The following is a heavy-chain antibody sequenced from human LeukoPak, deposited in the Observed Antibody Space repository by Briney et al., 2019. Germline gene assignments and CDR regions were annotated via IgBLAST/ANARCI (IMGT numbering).Heavy chain of an antibody. Sequence: SETLSLTCTVSGGSISSGSYYWSWIRQSAGKGLEWIGRIYTSGSTNYNPSLKSRVTISVDTSKDQFSLKLSSVTAADTAVYYCARDRWYCSSTSCSRNWFDPWGQGTLVTVPS. CDR3: ARDRWYCSSTSCSRNWFDP. V-gene: IGHV4-61*02. J-gene: IGHJ5*02. CDR1: GGSISSGSYY. D-gene: IGHD2-2*01. CDR2: IYTSGST.